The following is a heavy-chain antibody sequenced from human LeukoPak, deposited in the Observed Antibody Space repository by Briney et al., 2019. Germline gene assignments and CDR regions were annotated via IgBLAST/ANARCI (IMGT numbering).Heavy chain of an antibody. CDR1: GFTFSSYA. Sequence: GGSLRLSCAASGFTFSSYAMHWVRQAPGKGLEWVAFIWYDGSNKFYADSVKGRFTISRDNSKNTLYLQMNSLRADDTAVYYCARGGSYYPDYWGQGTLVTVSS. CDR2: IWYDGSNK. CDR3: ARGGSYYPDY. J-gene: IGHJ4*02. V-gene: IGHV3-33*08. D-gene: IGHD3-10*01.